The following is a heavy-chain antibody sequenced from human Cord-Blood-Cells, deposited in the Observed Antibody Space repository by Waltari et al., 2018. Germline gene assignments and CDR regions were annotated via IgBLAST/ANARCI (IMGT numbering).Heavy chain of an antibody. V-gene: IGHV5-51*01. J-gene: IGHJ4*02. CDR2: IYPGDSDT. CDR1: GYSFTSYW. Sequence: EVQLVQSGAEVKKPGESLKISCKGSGYSFTSYWIGWVRQMPGKGLEWMGIIYPGDSDTRYSPSFQGQVTISADKSISIAYLQWSSLKASDTAMYYCARQRNVYYYGSGSYYFDYWGQETLVTVSS. D-gene: IGHD3-10*01. CDR3: ARQRNVYYYGSGSYYFDY.